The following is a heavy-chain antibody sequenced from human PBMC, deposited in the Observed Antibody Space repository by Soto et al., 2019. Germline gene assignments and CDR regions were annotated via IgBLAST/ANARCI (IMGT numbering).Heavy chain of an antibody. V-gene: IGHV4-61*05. CDR2: IYYSGST. D-gene: IGHD3-10*01. J-gene: IGHJ5*02. CDR3: ARALSGLRFGR. CDR1: GGSISSSSYY. Sequence: SETLSLTCTVSGGSISSSSYYWGWIRQPPGKGLEWIGYIYYSGSTNYNPSLKSRVTISVDTSKNQFSLKLSSVTAADTAVYYCARALSGLRFGRWGQGTLVTVSS.